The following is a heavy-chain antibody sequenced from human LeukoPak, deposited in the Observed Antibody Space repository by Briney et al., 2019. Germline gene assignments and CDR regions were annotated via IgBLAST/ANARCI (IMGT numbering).Heavy chain of an antibody. J-gene: IGHJ1*01. V-gene: IGHV3-11*01. CDR1: GFTFSDYY. CDR3: AKDRYYYDSSGYPKAEYFQH. Sequence: GGSLRLSCAAPGFTFSDYYMSWIRQAPGKGLEWVSYISSSGSTIYYADSVKGRFTISRDNAKNSLYLQMNSLRAEDTAVYYCAKDRYYYDSSGYPKAEYFQHWGQGTLVTVSS. D-gene: IGHD3-22*01. CDR2: ISSSGSTI.